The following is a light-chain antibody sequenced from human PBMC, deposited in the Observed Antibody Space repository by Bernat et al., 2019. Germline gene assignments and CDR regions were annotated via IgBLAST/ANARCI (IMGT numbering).Light chain of an antibody. CDR3: MQGTHWPLWT. V-gene: IGKV2-30*02. J-gene: IGKJ1*01. Sequence: DVVMTQSPLSLLVTLGQLASISCRSSQSLVHTDGNTYLNWFHQRPGQPPRRLIHKVSNRDSGIPDRFSGSGSGTYFTLEISRVEAEDAGLYYCMQGTHWPLWTFGQGTKVEIE. CDR1: QSLVHTDGNTY. CDR2: KVS.